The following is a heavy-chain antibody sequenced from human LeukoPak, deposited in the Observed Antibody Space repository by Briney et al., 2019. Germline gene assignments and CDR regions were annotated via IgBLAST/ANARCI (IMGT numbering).Heavy chain of an antibody. Sequence: PGGSLRLSCAASGFTFSSYGMHWVRQAPGKGLEWVAVLSFDGGNKYYADSVKGRFTISRDNSENTPFLQMNSLRAEDTAVYYCARDRRAWYYGVDVWGQGTTVTVSS. CDR3: ARDRRAWYYGVDV. CDR1: GFTFSSYG. D-gene: IGHD6-19*01. V-gene: IGHV3-30*03. J-gene: IGHJ6*02. CDR2: LSFDGGNK.